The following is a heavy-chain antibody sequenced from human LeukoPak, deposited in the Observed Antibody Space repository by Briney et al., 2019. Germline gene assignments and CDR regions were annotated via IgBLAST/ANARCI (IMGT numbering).Heavy chain of an antibody. V-gene: IGHV3-74*01. Sequence: GGSLRLSCAASGFTFSSYWMHWVRQAPGKGLVWVSRINTDGSSTSYADSVKGRFTISRDNAKNTLYLQMNSLRAEDTAVYYCARGDYDFWSGPTHYDYWGQGILVTVFS. D-gene: IGHD3-3*01. CDR3: ARGDYDFWSGPTHYDY. CDR2: INTDGSST. J-gene: IGHJ4*02. CDR1: GFTFSSYW.